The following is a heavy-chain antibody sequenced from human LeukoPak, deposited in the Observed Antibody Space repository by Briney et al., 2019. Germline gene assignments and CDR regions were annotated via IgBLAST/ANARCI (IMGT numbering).Heavy chain of an antibody. CDR1: GFTFSSYA. V-gene: IGHV3-23*01. Sequence: TGGSLRLSCAASGFTFSSYAMSWVRQAPGKGLEWVSAISGSGGSTYYADSVKGRFTISRDNSKNTLYLQMNSLRAEDTAVYYCAKDLDSSRPGRNAFDIWGQGTMVTVSS. J-gene: IGHJ3*02. D-gene: IGHD6-13*01. CDR2: ISGSGGST. CDR3: AKDLDSSRPGRNAFDI.